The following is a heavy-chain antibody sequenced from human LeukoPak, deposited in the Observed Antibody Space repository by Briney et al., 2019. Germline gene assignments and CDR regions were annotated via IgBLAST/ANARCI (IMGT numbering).Heavy chain of an antibody. CDR2: IHYSGST. J-gene: IGHJ4*02. Sequence: SETLSLTCTVSGGSISSNRYYWGWIRQPPGTGLEWIGNIHYSGSTYYNPSLKTRVTISEDTSKNQFSLKLTSVTAADTAVYYCARGKLGDGYNYGLDYWGQGTLVTVSS. D-gene: IGHD5-24*01. CDR3: ARGKLGDGYNYGLDY. CDR1: GGSISSNRYY. V-gene: IGHV4-39*01.